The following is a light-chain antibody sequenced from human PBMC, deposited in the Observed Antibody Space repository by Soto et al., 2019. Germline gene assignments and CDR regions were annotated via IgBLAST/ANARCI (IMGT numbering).Light chain of an antibody. V-gene: IGLV2-14*01. J-gene: IGLJ2*01. Sequence: QSALTQPASVSGSPGQSITISCTGTSSDIGGFNYVSWYQQHPGEAPKLMIYEVRNRPSGVSNRFSGSKSGITASLTISGLQAEDEADYYCSSYTSTNTVIFGGGTKVTVL. CDR1: SSDIGGFNY. CDR3: SSYTSTNTVI. CDR2: EVR.